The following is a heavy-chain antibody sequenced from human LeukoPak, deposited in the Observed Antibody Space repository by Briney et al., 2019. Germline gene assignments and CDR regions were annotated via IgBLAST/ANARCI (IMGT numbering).Heavy chain of an antibody. CDR1: GYTFTSYG. J-gene: IGHJ2*01. D-gene: IGHD3-3*01. Sequence: GASVKVSCKASGYTFTSYGISWVRQAPGQGLEWMGWISAYNGNTNYAQKLQGRVTMTTDTSTSTAYMELRSLRSDDTAVYYCARDRLHDFWSGYHLGYFDWYFDLWGRGTLVTVSS. V-gene: IGHV1-18*01. CDR3: ARDRLHDFWSGYHLGYFDWYFDL. CDR2: ISAYNGNT.